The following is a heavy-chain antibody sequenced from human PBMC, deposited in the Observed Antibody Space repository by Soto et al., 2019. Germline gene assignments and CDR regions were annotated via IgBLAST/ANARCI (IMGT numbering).Heavy chain of an antibody. CDR3: ARTKSIAAPYNWFDP. CDR2: IIPIFGTG. D-gene: IGHD6-6*01. V-gene: IGHV1-69*01. Sequence: QVQLVQSGAEVKKPGSSVKVSCKASGGTFSSYAISWVRQAPGQGLEWMGGIIPIFGTGNYAQKFQGRVTINADESKSTAYMELSSLRAEDTAVYYCARTKSIAAPYNWFDPWGQGTLVTVSS. J-gene: IGHJ5*02. CDR1: GGTFSSYA.